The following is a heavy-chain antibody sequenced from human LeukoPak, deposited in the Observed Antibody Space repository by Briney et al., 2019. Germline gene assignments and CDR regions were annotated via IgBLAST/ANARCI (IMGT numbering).Heavy chain of an antibody. V-gene: IGHV4-34*01. Sequence: GSLRLSCAASGFTFSSYSMNWVRQPPGKGLEWIGEINHSGSTNYNPSLKSRVSISVATSKNQFSLKLSSVTAADTAVYYCARGRGYCSGGSCYSGFWFDPWGQGTLVTVSS. CDR2: INHSGST. CDR1: GFTFSSYS. J-gene: IGHJ5*02. CDR3: ARGRGYCSGGSCYSGFWFDP. D-gene: IGHD2-15*01.